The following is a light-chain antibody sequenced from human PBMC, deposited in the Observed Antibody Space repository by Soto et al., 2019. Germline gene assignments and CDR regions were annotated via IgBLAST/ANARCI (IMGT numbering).Light chain of an antibody. CDR3: SLYAGTNSVV. V-gene: IGLV2-8*01. J-gene: IGLJ2*01. CDR2: EVS. CDR1: SSDIGAYKF. Sequence: QSALTQPPSASGSPGQSVAISCTGTSSDIGAYKFVSWYQQHPGKAPKLIIYEVSIRPSGVPDRFSGSKSGNTASLTVSGLLAEDEADYYCSLYAGTNSVVFGGGTKLPVL.